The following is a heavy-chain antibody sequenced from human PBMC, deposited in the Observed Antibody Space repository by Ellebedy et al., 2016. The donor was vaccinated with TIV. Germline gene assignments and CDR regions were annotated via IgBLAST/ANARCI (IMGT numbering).Heavy chain of an antibody. CDR2: IYTSGST. CDR1: GGSISSYY. J-gene: IGHJ4*02. CDR3: ARDQPLYSSSWYPLDY. D-gene: IGHD6-13*01. V-gene: IGHV4-4*07. Sequence: SETLSLXXTVSGGSISSYYWSWIRQPAGKGLEWIGRIYTSGSTNYNPSLKSRVTMSVDTSKNQFSLKLSSVTAADTAVYYCARDQPLYSSSWYPLDYWGQGTLVTVSS.